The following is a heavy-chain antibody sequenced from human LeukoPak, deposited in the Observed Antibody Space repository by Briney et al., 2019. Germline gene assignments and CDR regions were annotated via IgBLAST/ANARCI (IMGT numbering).Heavy chain of an antibody. CDR1: GGSFSGYY. Sequence: PSETLSLTCAVYGGSFSGYYWSWIRQPPGKGLEWIGEINHSGSTNYNPSLKSRVTISVDTSKNQFSLKLSSVTAADTAVYYCARLVTGYCSGGSCFFGLIATPNWSDPWGQGTLVTVSS. D-gene: IGHD2-15*01. J-gene: IGHJ5*02. CDR3: ARLVTGYCSGGSCFFGLIATPNWSDP. V-gene: IGHV4-34*01. CDR2: INHSGST.